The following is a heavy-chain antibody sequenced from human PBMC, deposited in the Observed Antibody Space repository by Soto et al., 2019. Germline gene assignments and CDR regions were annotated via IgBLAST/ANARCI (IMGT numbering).Heavy chain of an antibody. CDR3: AKGKSTGDLDWFDP. CDR1: GFTLNNYA. D-gene: IGHD7-27*01. J-gene: IGHJ5*02. CDR2: MIGGSHGT. Sequence: EVQLLQSGGGLAQPGGSLRLSCAASGFTLNNYAVAWVRQAPGMGLEWVSTMIGGSHGTAYSDSVRGRFTVSRDNSKNSLYLQMNSLGAEDTAMYYCAKGKSTGDLDWFDPWGQGSLVTVSS. V-gene: IGHV3-23*01.